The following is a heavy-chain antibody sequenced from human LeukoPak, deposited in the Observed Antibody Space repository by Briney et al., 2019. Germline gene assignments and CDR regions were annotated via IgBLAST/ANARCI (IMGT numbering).Heavy chain of an antibody. J-gene: IGHJ4*02. CDR3: ARHGGSGSPDY. V-gene: IGHV4-34*01. D-gene: IGHD3-10*01. CDR2: INHSGST. CDR1: GGSFSGYY. Sequence: PSETLSHTCAVYGGSFSGYYWSWIRQPPGKGLEWIGEINHSGSTNYNPSLKSRVTISVGTSKNQFSLKLSSVTAADTAVYYCARHGGSGSPDYWGQGTLVTVSS.